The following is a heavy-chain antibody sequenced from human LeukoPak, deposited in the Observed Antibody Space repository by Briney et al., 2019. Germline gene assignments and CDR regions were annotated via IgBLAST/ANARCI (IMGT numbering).Heavy chain of an antibody. V-gene: IGHV3-23*01. CDR3: ARDRALTIDYYYTYMDV. CDR2: ISGRGDSA. Sequence: GGSLRLSCAASGFTFSTHAMTRVRQAPGKGLEWLSVISGRGDSAYYAEPVRGRFSISRDNSKNTLHLQMNSLSAEDTAIYYCARDRALTIDYYYTYMDVWGKGTTVTVSS. CDR1: GFTFSTHA. D-gene: IGHD4/OR15-4a*01. J-gene: IGHJ6*03.